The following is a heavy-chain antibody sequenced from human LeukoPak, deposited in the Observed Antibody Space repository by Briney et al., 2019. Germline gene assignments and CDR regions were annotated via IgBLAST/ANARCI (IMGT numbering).Heavy chain of an antibody. CDR2: IYISGST. CDR3: ARTTEGYCRSTSCYGFYYSYYMDV. D-gene: IGHD2-2*01. J-gene: IGHJ6*03. CDR1: GGSISSYY. Sequence: SETLSLTCTVSGGSISSYYWSWIRQPAGKGLEWIGRIYISGSTNYNPSLKSRVTISVDTSKNQFSLKLSSVTAADTAVYYCARTTEGYCRSTSCYGFYYSYYMDVWGKGTTVTISS. V-gene: IGHV4-4*07.